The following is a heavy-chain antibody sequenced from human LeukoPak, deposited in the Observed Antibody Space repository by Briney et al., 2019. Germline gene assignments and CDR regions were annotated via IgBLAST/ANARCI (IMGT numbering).Heavy chain of an antibody. CDR2: IGISSGNT. Sequence: GGSLRLSCAASGFNFIDYIMNWVRQAPGKGLEWISYIGISSGNTKYADSVKGRFTISRDKARNSLYLQMNSLRVEDTAMYYCARDHRYAFDNWGHGTLVSVSS. D-gene: IGHD5-12*01. CDR1: GFNFIDYI. J-gene: IGHJ4*01. V-gene: IGHV3-48*01. CDR3: ARDHRYAFDN.